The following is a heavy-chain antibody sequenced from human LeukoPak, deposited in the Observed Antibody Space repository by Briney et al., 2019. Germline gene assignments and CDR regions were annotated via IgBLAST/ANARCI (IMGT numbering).Heavy chain of an antibody. V-gene: IGHV4-59*01. CDR3: ARASKKGIQLWFDY. CDR1: VGSISSYH. CDR2: IYYSGST. J-gene: IGHJ4*02. D-gene: IGHD5-18*01. Sequence: SETLSLTCTVSVGSISSYHWSWIRQPPGKGLEWIGYIYYSGSTNYNPSLKSRVTISVDTSKNQFSLKLSSVTAADTAVYYCARASKKGIQLWFDYWGQGTLVTVSS.